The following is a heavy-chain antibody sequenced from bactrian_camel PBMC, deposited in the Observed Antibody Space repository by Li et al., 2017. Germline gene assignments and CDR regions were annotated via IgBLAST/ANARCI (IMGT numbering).Heavy chain of an antibody. D-gene: IGHD2*01. CDR2: IDTAGVTR. V-gene: IGHV3S1*01. CDR3: ATSDDYGGGYYEPDGY. J-gene: IGHJ6*01. Sequence: HVQLVESGGGSVQAGDSPILSCQASGYTYGSHCMGWFRQAPGKGLEWVSSIDTAGVTRYYTDSVKGRFTISRDNAKNTVDLQMNSLKSEDTALYYCATSDDYGGGYYEPDGYWGQGTQVTVS. CDR1: GYTYGSHC.